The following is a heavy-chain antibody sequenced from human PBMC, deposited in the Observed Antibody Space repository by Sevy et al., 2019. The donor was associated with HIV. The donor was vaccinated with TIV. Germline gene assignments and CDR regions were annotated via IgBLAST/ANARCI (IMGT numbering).Heavy chain of an antibody. Sequence: GGSLRLSCAASGFTFSNAWMNWVRQAPGKGLEWVGRIKSKTDGGTTDYAAPVKGRFTISRDDSKNTLYLQMNSLKPEDTAVYYCTTSYSNYYYFDYWGQGTLVTVSS. CDR1: GFTFSNAW. D-gene: IGHD4-4*01. CDR3: TTSYSNYYYFDY. V-gene: IGHV3-15*07. J-gene: IGHJ4*02. CDR2: IKSKTDGGTT.